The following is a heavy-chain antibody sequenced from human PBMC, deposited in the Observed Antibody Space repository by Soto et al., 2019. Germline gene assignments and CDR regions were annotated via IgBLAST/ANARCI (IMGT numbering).Heavy chain of an antibody. CDR3: ARDRYYDSSGPYFDY. CDR1: GGSISSSNW. V-gene: IGHV4-4*02. Sequence: SETLSLTCAVSGGSISSSNWWSWVRQPPGKGLEWIGEIYHSGSTNYNPSLKSRVTISVDKSKNQFSLKLSSVTAADTAVYYCARDRYYDSSGPYFDYWGQGTLVTVSS. J-gene: IGHJ4*02. CDR2: IYHSGST. D-gene: IGHD3-22*01.